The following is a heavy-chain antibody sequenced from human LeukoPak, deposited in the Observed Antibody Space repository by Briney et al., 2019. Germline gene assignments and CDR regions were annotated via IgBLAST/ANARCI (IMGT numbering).Heavy chain of an antibody. Sequence: KNGESLQISCKGSGYSFTTYWIGWVRQLPGKGLEWMGIIYPGDSDTRYSPSFQGQVTISADKSISTAYLQWSSLKASDTAMYYCAKPKAVTMVRGVILPDAFDIWGQGTMVTVSS. V-gene: IGHV5-51*01. D-gene: IGHD3-10*01. J-gene: IGHJ3*02. CDR1: GYSFTTYW. CDR3: AKPKAVTMVRGVILPDAFDI. CDR2: IYPGDSDT.